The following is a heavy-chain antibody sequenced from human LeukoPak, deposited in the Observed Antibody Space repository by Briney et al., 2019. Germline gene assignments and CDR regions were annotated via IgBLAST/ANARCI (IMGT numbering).Heavy chain of an antibody. J-gene: IGHJ6*03. Sequence: ASVKVSCKASGYTFTSYYIHWVRQAPGQGLEWMGLINPSGGSTNYAQKFQGRVTMARDTSTSTVYMELSSLRSEDTAVYYCARGPSITMVRGGQWYYYMDVWGKGTTVTISS. V-gene: IGHV1-46*01. CDR2: INPSGGST. CDR1: GYTFTSYY. D-gene: IGHD3-10*01. CDR3: ARGPSITMVRGGQWYYYMDV.